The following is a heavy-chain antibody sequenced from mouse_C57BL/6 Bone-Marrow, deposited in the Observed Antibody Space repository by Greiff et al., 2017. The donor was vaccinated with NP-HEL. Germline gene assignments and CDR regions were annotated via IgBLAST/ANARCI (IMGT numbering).Heavy chain of an antibody. D-gene: IGHD2-4*01. CDR3: SRYDYERDAAMDY. Sequence: EVQLQQSGPELVKPGASVKIPCKASGYTFTDYNMDWVKQSHGKSLEWIGDINPNNGGTIYNQKFKGKATLTVDKSSSTAYMELRSLTSEDTAVYYCSRYDYERDAAMDYWGQGTSVTVSS. CDR2: INPNNGGT. CDR1: GYTFTDYN. V-gene: IGHV1-18*01. J-gene: IGHJ4*01.